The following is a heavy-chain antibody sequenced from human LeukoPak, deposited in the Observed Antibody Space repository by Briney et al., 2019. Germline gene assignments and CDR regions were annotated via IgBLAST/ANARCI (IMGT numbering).Heavy chain of an antibody. CDR3: AKDASSGERRHIAQFDY. Sequence: PGGSLRLSCAVSGFTFSSYAMSWVRQAPGKGLEWVSAISGSGGSTYYADSVKGRFTISRDNSKNTLYLQMNSLRAEDTAVYYCAKDASSGERRHIAQFDYWGQGTLVTVSS. J-gene: IGHJ4*02. D-gene: IGHD3-10*01. CDR1: GFTFSSYA. CDR2: ISGSGGST. V-gene: IGHV3-23*01.